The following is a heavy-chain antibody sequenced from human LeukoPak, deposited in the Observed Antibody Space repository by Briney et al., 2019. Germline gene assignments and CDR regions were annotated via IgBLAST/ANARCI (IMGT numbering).Heavy chain of an antibody. V-gene: IGHV4-61*02. Sequence: PSETLSLTCTVSGGSISSGSYYWSWIRQPAGKGLEWIGRNYTSGSTNYNPSLKSRVTISVDTSKNQFSLKLSSVTAADTAVYYCARAERWLRGAFDIWGQGTMVTVSS. CDR2: NYTSGST. D-gene: IGHD5-24*01. CDR1: GGSISSGSYY. J-gene: IGHJ3*02. CDR3: ARAERWLRGAFDI.